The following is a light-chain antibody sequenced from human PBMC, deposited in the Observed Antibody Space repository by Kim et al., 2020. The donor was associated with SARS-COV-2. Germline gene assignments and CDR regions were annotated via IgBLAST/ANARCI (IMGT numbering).Light chain of an antibody. CDR3: QAWDSSNVV. Sequence: ATPGQTARLTCSGDKLGDKYACWYQQKPGQSPVLVIYQDTKRPSGIPERFSGSNSGNTATLTISGTQAMDEADYYCQAWDSSNVVFGGGTQLTVL. J-gene: IGLJ2*01. CDR2: QDT. CDR1: KLGDKY. V-gene: IGLV3-1*01.